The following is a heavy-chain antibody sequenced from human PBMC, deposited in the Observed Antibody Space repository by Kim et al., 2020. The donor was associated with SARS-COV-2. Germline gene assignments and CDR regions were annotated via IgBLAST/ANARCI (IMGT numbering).Heavy chain of an antibody. V-gene: IGHV4-59*01. J-gene: IGHJ6*02. CDR1: GGSISSYY. D-gene: IGHD4-4*01. CDR3: ATTSYPLYYYYGMDV. CDR2: IYYSGST. Sequence: SKTLSLTCTVSGGSISSYYWSWIRQPPGKGLEWIGYIYYSGSTNYNPSLKSRVTISVDTSKNQFSLKLSSVTAADTAVYYCATTSYPLYYYYGMDVWGQGTTVTVSS.